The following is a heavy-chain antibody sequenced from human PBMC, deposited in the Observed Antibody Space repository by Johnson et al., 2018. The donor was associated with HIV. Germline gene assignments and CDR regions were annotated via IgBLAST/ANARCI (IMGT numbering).Heavy chain of an antibody. CDR2: VWSDGINK. V-gene: IGHV3-33*01. J-gene: IGHJ3*02. Sequence: QVQLVESGGGVVQPGRSLRLSCAASGFTFSSYGMHWVRQAPGKGLEWVAVVWSDGINKYYAVSGKGRFTISRDNSKNTLYLQMDSLRAEDTAVYYCATPLAHYDSSAYGGGAFDIWGQGTMVTVSS. CDR3: ATPLAHYDSSAYGGGAFDI. D-gene: IGHD3-22*01. CDR1: GFTFSSYG.